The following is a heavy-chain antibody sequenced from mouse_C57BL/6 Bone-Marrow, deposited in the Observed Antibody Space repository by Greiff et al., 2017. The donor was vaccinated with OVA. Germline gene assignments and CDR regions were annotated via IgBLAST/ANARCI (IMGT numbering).Heavy chain of an antibody. CDR3: TTALYDYDWYFDV. CDR1: GFNIKDYY. Sequence: EVKLMESGAELVRPGASVKLSCTASGFNIKDYYMHWVKQRPEQGLEWIGRIDPEDGDTEYAPKFQGKATMTADTSSNPAYLQLLSLTAEDTAFYYCTTALYDYDWYFDVWGTGTTVTVSS. J-gene: IGHJ1*03. D-gene: IGHD2-4*01. CDR2: IDPEDGDT. V-gene: IGHV14-1*01.